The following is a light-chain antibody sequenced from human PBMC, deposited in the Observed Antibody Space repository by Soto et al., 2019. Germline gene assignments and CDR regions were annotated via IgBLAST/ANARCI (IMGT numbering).Light chain of an antibody. CDR3: CSYAGSTTHYV. J-gene: IGLJ1*01. V-gene: IGLV2-23*02. Sequence: QSALTQPAAVSGSTGQSITIFCTGTSSDVGYYNLVSWYQQHPGKAPKLIIYEVNKRPSGFSNRFSGSKSGNTASLTISGLQAEDEADYYCCSYAGSTTHYVFGTGTKVTVL. CDR1: SSDVGYYNL. CDR2: EVN.